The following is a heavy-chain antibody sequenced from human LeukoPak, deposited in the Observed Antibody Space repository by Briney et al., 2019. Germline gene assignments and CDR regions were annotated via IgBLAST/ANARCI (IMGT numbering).Heavy chain of an antibody. CDR3: AKDPSSSSKFGYFQH. J-gene: IGHJ1*01. CDR1: GFTVSTNY. V-gene: IGHV3-30*02. Sequence: GGSLRLSCAASGFTVSTNYMSWVRQAPGKGLEWVPVIWYDGGNKYYADSVKGRFTISRDNSKNTLYLQMNSLRAEDTAVYYCAKDPSSSSKFGYFQHWGQGTLVTVSS. D-gene: IGHD6-6*01. CDR2: IWYDGGNK.